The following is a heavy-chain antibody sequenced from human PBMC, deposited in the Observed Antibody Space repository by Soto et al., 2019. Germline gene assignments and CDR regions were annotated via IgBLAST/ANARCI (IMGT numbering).Heavy chain of an antibody. CDR3: ARDRGHHDSSGYYQAPFDY. CDR1: GGSVSSGGYY. V-gene: IGHV4-61*08. Sequence: SETLSLTCTVSGGSVSSGGYYWSWIRQPPGKGLEWIGYIHDSGSTHYNPSLKSRVTISVDTSKNQFSLMLNSVIAADTAVYYCARDRGHHDSSGYYQAPFDYWGLGTLVT. D-gene: IGHD3-22*01. CDR2: IHDSGST. J-gene: IGHJ4*02.